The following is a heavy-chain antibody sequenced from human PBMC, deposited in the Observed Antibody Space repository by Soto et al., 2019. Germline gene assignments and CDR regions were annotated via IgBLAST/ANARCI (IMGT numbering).Heavy chain of an antibody. Sequence: QVPVQQWGAGLLKPSETLSLTCAVYGESFSPYYWTWVRQPPGKGLEWIGEISHSASTTYSPALKSRVTMSVDTSKNQFSLKLRSVTAADTAVYYCAVSSIAVAAAFDYWGQGSLVTVSS. J-gene: IGHJ4*02. D-gene: IGHD6-19*01. CDR1: GESFSPYY. CDR2: ISHSAST. V-gene: IGHV4-34*01. CDR3: AVSSIAVAAAFDY.